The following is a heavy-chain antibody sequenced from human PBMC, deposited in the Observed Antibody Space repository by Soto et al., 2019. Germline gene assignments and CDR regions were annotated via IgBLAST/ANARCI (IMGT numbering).Heavy chain of an antibody. V-gene: IGHV4-34*01. CDR2: VNQSGST. Sequence: SETLSVTCAVYGGFFSGYYWSWIRQPPGKGQEWIGEVNQSGSTTYNPSLKSRVTISVDTSKIQFSLKLSSVTAADTAVYYCERMRRGARVGSSASLGEVGYVMDVSSQGSTVTVSS. CDR1: GGFFSGYY. CDR3: ERMRRGARVGSSASLGEVGYVMDV. D-gene: IGHD1-26*01. J-gene: IGHJ6*02.